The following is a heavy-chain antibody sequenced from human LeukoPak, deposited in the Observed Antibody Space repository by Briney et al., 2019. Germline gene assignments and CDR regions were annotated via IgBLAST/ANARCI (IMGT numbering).Heavy chain of an antibody. CDR1: GFTFSSYS. J-gene: IGHJ4*02. V-gene: IGHV3-21*01. CDR2: ISSSSSYI. Sequence: GGSLRLSCAASGFTFSSYSTNWVRQAPGKGLEWVSSISSSSSYIYYADSVKGRFTISRDNAKNSLYLQMNSLRAEDTAVYYCARGFEYSSSSVSYWGQGTLVTVSS. D-gene: IGHD6-6*01. CDR3: ARGFEYSSSSVSY.